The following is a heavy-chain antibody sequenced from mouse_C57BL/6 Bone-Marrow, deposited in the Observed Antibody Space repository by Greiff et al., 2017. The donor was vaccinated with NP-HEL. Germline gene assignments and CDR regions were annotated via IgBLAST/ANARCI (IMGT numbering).Heavy chain of an antibody. D-gene: IGHD1-1*01. Sequence: EVQRVESGGGLVQPGGSLKLSCAASGFTFSDYYMYWVRQTPEKRLEWVAYISNGGGSTYYPDTVKGRFTIYRDNAKNTLYLQMSRLKSEDTAMYYCARHVANWYFDVWGTGTTVTVSS. CDR3: ARHVANWYFDV. J-gene: IGHJ1*03. V-gene: IGHV5-12*01. CDR1: GFTFSDYY. CDR2: ISNGGGST.